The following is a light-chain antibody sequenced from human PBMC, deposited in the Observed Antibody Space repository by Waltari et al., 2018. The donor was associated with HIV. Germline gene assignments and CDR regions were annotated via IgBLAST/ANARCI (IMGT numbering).Light chain of an antibody. Sequence: QSALTQPASVSGSPGQSLTISCPGTSTYVGSYNLVSRYQQHPGKAPKLMIYEGSNRPSGVSNRFSGSKSGNTASLTISGLQAEDEADYYCCSYAGSSNVVFGGGTKLTVL. CDR3: CSYAGSSNVV. V-gene: IGLV2-23*01. CDR1: STYVGSYNL. J-gene: IGLJ2*01. CDR2: EGS.